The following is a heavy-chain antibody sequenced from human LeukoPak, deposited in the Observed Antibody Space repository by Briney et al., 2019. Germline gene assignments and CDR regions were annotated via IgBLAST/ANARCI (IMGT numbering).Heavy chain of an antibody. J-gene: IGHJ4*02. CDR3: ARDYYCSSVSCSFDY. Sequence: PSQTLSLTCAISGDSVSSNSAAWNWIRQSPSRGFEWLGRTYYRSKWYYDYAVSVNTRITINPDASKNQFSLQLNSVTPEDTAVYYCARDYYCSSVSCSFDYWGQGTLVAVSS. CDR2: TYYRSKWYY. D-gene: IGHD2-2*01. V-gene: IGHV6-1*01. CDR1: GDSVSSNSAA.